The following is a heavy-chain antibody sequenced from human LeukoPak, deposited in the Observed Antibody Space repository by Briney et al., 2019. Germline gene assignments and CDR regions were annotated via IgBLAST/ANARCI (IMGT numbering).Heavy chain of an antibody. V-gene: IGHV4-4*07. Sequence: SETLSLTCTVSGGSLSSYYWSWIRQPAGKGLEWIGRIYTSGSTNYNPSLKSRVTMSVDTSKNQFSLKLSSVTAADTAVYYCARVWFGEFGSDAFDIWGQGTMVTVSS. D-gene: IGHD3-10*01. CDR1: GGSLSSYY. CDR2: IYTSGST. CDR3: ARVWFGEFGSDAFDI. J-gene: IGHJ3*02.